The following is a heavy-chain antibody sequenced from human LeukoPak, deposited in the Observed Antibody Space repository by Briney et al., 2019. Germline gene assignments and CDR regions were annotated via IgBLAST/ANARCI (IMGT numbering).Heavy chain of an antibody. CDR3: ARDRLGELSSPFDY. CDR2: ISYDGSNK. Sequence: GGSLRLSCAASGFTFSSYAMHWVRQAPGKGLEWVAVISYDGSNKYYVDSVKGRFTISRDNSKNTLYLQMNSLRAENTAVYYCARDRLGELSSPFDYWGQGTLVTVSS. J-gene: IGHJ4*02. V-gene: IGHV3-30*04. CDR1: GFTFSSYA. D-gene: IGHD3-16*02.